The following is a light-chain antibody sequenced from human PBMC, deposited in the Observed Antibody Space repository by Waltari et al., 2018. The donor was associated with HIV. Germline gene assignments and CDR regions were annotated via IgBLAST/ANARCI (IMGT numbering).Light chain of an antibody. CDR2: VGTGGIVG. J-gene: IGLJ2*01. CDR1: SRSPTNT. Sequence: QPVLTQPPSASASLGASVTLPCTLTSRSPTNTVDRYPETPGKGPRFVMRVGTGGIVGSKGDDIPDRFSVLGSGLNRSLIIKNIQEEDESDYHCGTDHGSGSNFVYRFGGGTKLTVL. V-gene: IGLV9-49*01. CDR3: GTDHGSGSNFVYR.